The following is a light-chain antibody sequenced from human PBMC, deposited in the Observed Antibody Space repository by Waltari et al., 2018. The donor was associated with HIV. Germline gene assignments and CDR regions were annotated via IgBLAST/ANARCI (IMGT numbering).Light chain of an antibody. J-gene: IGLJ3*02. CDR2: EVS. V-gene: IGLV2-8*01. Sequence: QSALTQPPPASGSPGQSVTISCTGTSSDVGGYNYVSWYQQPPGKAPKLMIYEVSKRPSGVPDRFSGSKSGNTASLTVSGLQAEDEADYYCNSYAGSNNWVFGGGTKLTVL. CDR3: NSYAGSNNWV. CDR1: SSDVGGYNY.